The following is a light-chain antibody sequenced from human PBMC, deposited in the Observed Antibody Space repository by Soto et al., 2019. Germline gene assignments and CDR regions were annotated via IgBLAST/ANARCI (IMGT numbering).Light chain of an antibody. V-gene: IGLV2-14*01. Sequence: QSALTQPASVSGSPGQSITISCTGTGSDIGANIYVSWYQQHPGKAPKLMIFEVSNRPSGVSNRFSGSKSGNTASLIISGLQAEDEADYYCSSYTSNSRVFGGGTKLTVL. CDR3: SSYTSNSRV. CDR1: GSDIGANIY. CDR2: EVS. J-gene: IGLJ2*01.